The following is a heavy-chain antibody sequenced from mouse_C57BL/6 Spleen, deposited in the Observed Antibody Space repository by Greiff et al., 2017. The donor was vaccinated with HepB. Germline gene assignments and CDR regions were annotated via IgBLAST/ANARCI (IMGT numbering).Heavy chain of an antibody. CDR2: IDPNSGGT. Sequence: QVQLQQPGAELVKPGASVKLSCKASGYTFTSYWMHWVKQRPGRGLEWIGRIDPNSGGTKYNEKFKSKATLTVDKPSSSAYMQLSSLTSEDSAVYYCARLYDGHYEAWFAYWGQGTLVTVSA. V-gene: IGHV1-72*01. CDR1: GYTFTSYW. J-gene: IGHJ3*01. CDR3: ARLYDGHYEAWFAY. D-gene: IGHD2-3*01.